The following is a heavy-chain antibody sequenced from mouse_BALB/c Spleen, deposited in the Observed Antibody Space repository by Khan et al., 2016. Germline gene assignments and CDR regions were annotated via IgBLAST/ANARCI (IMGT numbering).Heavy chain of an antibody. V-gene: IGHV5-17*02. Sequence: EVELVESGGGLVQPGGSRKLSCAASGFTFSSFGMHWVRQAPEKGLEWVAFISSGSSAIYYADTVKGRFTISRDNPKNTLFLQMTSLRAEDTAMYYCGRWDYWGQGTPLTVSS. CDR2: ISSGSSAI. CDR3: GRWDY. D-gene: IGHD1-1*02. CDR1: GFTFSSFG. J-gene: IGHJ2*01.